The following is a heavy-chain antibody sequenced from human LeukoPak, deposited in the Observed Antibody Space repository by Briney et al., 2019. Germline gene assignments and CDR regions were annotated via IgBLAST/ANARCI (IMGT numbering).Heavy chain of an antibody. J-gene: IGHJ4*02. V-gene: IGHV3-30*02. D-gene: IGHD3-22*01. CDR3: AKYYYDSSSADY. Sequence: GGSLRLSCAASGFTFSSYGMHWVRQAPGKGLEWMAFIRYDGSNKYYADSVKGRFTISRDNSKNTLYLQMNSLRAEDTAVYYCAKYYYDSSSADYWGQGTLVTVSS. CDR1: GFTFSSYG. CDR2: IRYDGSNK.